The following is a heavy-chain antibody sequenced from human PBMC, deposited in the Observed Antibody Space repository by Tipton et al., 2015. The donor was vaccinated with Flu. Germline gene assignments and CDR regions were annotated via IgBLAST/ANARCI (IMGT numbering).Heavy chain of an antibody. J-gene: IGHJ4*02. D-gene: IGHD3-10*01. CDR2: IRQDGNER. V-gene: IGHV3-7*01. Sequence: QLVQSGGGLVQPGASLRLSCAASGFTFSDYWMAWVRQAPGKGLEWVANIRQDGNERYYEDSVKGRFTISRDNAKNSLFLQMNSLRAEDTAVYYCVRKGFGDYWGQGIFVTVSS. CDR1: GFTFSDYW. CDR3: VRKGFGDY.